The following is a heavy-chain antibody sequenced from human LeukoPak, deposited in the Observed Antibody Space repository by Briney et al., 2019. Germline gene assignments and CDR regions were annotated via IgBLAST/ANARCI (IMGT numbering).Heavy chain of an antibody. Sequence: AGGSLRLSCAASGFSFSSYSMTWVRQAPGKGLEWVSCISSSSTYIYFADSVKGRFTISRDNSKNSLYLQMNSLRAEDTAVYFCARDFYLDYDVLTGYYDQWGRGTLVTVSS. CDR2: ISSSSTYI. CDR3: ARDFYLDYDVLTGYYDQ. J-gene: IGHJ4*02. CDR1: GFSFSSYS. D-gene: IGHD3-9*01. V-gene: IGHV3-21*01.